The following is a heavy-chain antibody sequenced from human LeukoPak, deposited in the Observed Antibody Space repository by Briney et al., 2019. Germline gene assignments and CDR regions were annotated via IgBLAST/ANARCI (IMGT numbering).Heavy chain of an antibody. D-gene: IGHD3-10*01. CDR3: ARNRGVRGVYDY. J-gene: IGHJ4*02. Sequence: SETLSLTCTVSGGSISSYYWSWIRQPPGKGLEWIGYIYYSGSTNYNPSLKSRVTISVDTSKSQFSLKLSSVTAADTAVYYCARNRGVRGVYDYWGQGTLVTVSS. CDR1: GGSISSYY. CDR2: IYYSGST. V-gene: IGHV4-59*08.